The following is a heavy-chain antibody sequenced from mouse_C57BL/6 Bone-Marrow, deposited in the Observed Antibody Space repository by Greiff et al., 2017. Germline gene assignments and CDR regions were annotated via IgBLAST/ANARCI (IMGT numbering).Heavy chain of an antibody. V-gene: IGHV5-17*01. CDR2: ISSGSSTI. J-gene: IGHJ4*01. CDR3: ARRRGLRRAMDY. D-gene: IGHD2-4*01. CDR1: GFTFSDYG. Sequence: EVKVVESGGGLVKPGGSLKLSCAASGFTFSDYGMHWVRQAPEKGLEWVAYISSGSSTIYYAATVKGRFTISRDNAKNTLFLQMTSLRSEDTAMYYCARRRGLRRAMDYWGQGTSVTVSS.